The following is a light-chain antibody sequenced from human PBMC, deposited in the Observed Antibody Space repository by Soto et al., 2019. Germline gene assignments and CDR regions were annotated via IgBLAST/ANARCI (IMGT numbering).Light chain of an antibody. CDR1: QRISSW. J-gene: IGKJ2*01. CDR2: KAS. V-gene: IGKV1-5*03. Sequence: DIQMTQSPSTLSASVGDRVTITCRASQRISSWLAWYQQKPGEAPKILIYKASTLQSGVPSRFSGSGSGTQFTLIISSLQPDDFATYYCQQYDYYQYTFGKANKLEIK. CDR3: QQYDYYQYT.